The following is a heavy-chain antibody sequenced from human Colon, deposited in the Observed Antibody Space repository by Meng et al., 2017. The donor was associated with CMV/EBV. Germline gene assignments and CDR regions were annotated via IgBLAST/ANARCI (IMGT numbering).Heavy chain of an antibody. CDR2: IYPADSDT. CDR3: ARHTTLDDWFDP. D-gene: IGHD1-1*01. J-gene: IGHJ5*02. CDR1: GYTFTSHW. V-gene: IGHV5-51*01. Sequence: GESLKFSCRGSGYTFTSHWISLLRQKPGKGLEWMGFIYPADSDTAYSPSVQGQVTISVDKSSDTVYLQWDSLKASDTATYCCARHTTLDDWFDPWGQGTMVTVSS.